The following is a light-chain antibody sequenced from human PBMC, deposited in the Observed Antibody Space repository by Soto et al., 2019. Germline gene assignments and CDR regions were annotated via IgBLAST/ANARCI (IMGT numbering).Light chain of an antibody. CDR1: QSISSW. CDR3: QQYNTFWT. J-gene: IGKJ1*01. Sequence: IQMTQSPSTLSASVGDRVAITCLASQSISSWLAWYQQKPGKAPKLLIYDVSNLESWVPSRFRGSGSGTEFTLTISSLQPDDVATYYCQQYNTFWTFGQGT. CDR2: DVS. V-gene: IGKV1-5*01.